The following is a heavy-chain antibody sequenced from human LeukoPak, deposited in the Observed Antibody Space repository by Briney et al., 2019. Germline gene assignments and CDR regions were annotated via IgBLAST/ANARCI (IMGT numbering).Heavy chain of an antibody. CDR3: ANAPGGDYTDY. Sequence: GGSLRLSCAASGFTFSSYAMSWVRQAPGKGLEWVSAISGSGGSTYYADSVKGRFTISRDNSKNTLYLQMNSLRAEHTAVYYCANAPGGDYTDYWGQGTLVTVSS. V-gene: IGHV3-23*01. J-gene: IGHJ4*02. D-gene: IGHD4-17*01. CDR1: GFTFSSYA. CDR2: ISGSGGST.